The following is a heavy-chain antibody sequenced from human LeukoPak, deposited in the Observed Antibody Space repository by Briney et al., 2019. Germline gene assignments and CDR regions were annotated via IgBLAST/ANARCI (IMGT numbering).Heavy chain of an antibody. CDR1: GGSISSGGYS. CDR2: IYHSGST. D-gene: IGHD6-19*01. V-gene: IGHV4-30-2*01. Sequence: SETLSLTCAVSGGSISSGGYSWSWIRQPPGKGLEWIGYIYHSGSTYYNPSLKSRVTISVDRSKNQFSLKLSSVTAADTAVYYCATTPRAVAGYVFDYWGQGTLVTVSS. J-gene: IGHJ4*02. CDR3: ATTPRAVAGYVFDY.